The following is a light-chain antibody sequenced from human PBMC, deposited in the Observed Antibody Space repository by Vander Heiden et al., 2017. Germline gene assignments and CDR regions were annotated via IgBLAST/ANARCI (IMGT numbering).Light chain of an antibody. J-gene: IGLJ2*01. CDR1: SSDVGGYNY. Sequence: QSPLTQPPSASGSPGKSVTISCTGTSSDVGGYNYVSWYQQHPGKAPKLMIYEVSKRPSGVPDRFSGSKSGNTASLTVSGLQAEDEADYYCSSYAGSNNVVFGGGTKLTVL. V-gene: IGLV2-8*01. CDR2: EVS. CDR3: SSYAGSNNVV.